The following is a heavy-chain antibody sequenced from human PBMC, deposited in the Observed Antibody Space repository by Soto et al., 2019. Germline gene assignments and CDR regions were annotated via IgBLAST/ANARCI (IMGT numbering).Heavy chain of an antibody. V-gene: IGHV1-2*04. Sequence: ASVKVSCKASGYSFTDYHIHWVRQAPGQGLEWLGRINPKSGGTSTAQKFQGWVTMTTDTSISTASMELTGLTSDDTAIYYCARGDSTDCSNGVCSFFYNHDMDVWGQGTTVTVSS. CDR1: GYSFTDYH. CDR2: INPKSGGT. CDR3: ARGDSTDCSNGVCSFFYNHDMDV. D-gene: IGHD2-8*01. J-gene: IGHJ6*02.